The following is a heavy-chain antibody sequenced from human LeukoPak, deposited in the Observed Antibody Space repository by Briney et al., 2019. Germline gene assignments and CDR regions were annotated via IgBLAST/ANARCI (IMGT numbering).Heavy chain of an antibody. CDR1: VGSISIYY. CDR3: AREIIGRKYSGSSHYYFDY. V-gene: IGHV4-59*01. D-gene: IGHD1-26*01. CDR2: IYYRGST. J-gene: IGHJ4*02. Sequence: PSETLSLTCTVSVGSISIYYWSWIRHPPGKGLEWIGYIYYRGSTNYNPSLKSRVTISVATSKTQSSLKLSSVTAADTAVYYCAREIIGRKYSGSSHYYFDYWGQGTLVTVSS.